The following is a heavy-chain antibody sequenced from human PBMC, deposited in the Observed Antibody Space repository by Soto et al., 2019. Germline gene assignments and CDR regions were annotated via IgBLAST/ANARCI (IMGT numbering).Heavy chain of an antibody. D-gene: IGHD3-16*01. CDR2: IYYSGST. CDR1: GGSISSSSYY. CDR3: ASADGRRTAYDAFDI. J-gene: IGHJ3*02. Sequence: QLQLQESGPGLVKPSETLSLTCTVSGGSISSSSYYWGWIRQPPGKGLEWIGSIYYSGSTYYNPSLKSRVTISVDTSKNQFSLKLSSVTAADTAVYYCASADGRRTAYDAFDIWGQGTMVTVSS. V-gene: IGHV4-39*01.